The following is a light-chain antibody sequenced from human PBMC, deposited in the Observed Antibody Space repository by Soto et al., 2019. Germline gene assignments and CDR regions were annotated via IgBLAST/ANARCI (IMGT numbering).Light chain of an antibody. CDR1: QSISSW. CDR2: DAS. Sequence: DIQMTQSPSTLSASVGDRVTITCRASQSISSWLSWYQQKPGKAPKLLIYDASSLESGVPSRFSGSGSGTEFTLTISSLQPDDFATYYCQQYNSYLLTFGGGTKVEIK. J-gene: IGKJ4*01. CDR3: QQYNSYLLT. V-gene: IGKV1-5*01.